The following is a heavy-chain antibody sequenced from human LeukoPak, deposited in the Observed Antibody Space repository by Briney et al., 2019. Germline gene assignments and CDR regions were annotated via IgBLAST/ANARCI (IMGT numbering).Heavy chain of an antibody. Sequence: GGSLRLSCAASGFTFSSYSMNWVRQAPGKGLEWVSSISSSSNYIYYADSVKGRFTISRDNAKNSLYLQMNSLRAEDTAVYYCARVFCGGDCYAAFDIWGQGTMVTVSS. D-gene: IGHD2-21*02. CDR3: ARVFCGGDCYAAFDI. CDR2: ISSSSNYI. CDR1: GFTFSSYS. V-gene: IGHV3-21*01. J-gene: IGHJ3*02.